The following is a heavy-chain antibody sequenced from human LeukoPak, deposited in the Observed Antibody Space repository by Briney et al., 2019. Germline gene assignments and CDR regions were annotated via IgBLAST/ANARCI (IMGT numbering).Heavy chain of an antibody. Sequence: GASVKVSCKASGGTFSSYAISWVRQAPGQGLEWMGGIIPIFGTANYAQKFQGRVTITADESTSTAYMELSSLRSEDTAVYFCARVGGGVYDILTGPFDYWGQGTLVTVSS. J-gene: IGHJ4*02. CDR2: IIPIFGTA. V-gene: IGHV1-69*13. D-gene: IGHD3-9*01. CDR3: ARVGGGVYDILTGPFDY. CDR1: GGTFSSYA.